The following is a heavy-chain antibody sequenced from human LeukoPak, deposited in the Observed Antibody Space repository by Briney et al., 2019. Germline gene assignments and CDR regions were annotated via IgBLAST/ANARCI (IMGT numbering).Heavy chain of an antibody. CDR2: IYYSGST. CDR3: ARQSSYYYDSSGYYSGY. CDR1: GGSISSSSYY. D-gene: IGHD3-22*01. V-gene: IGHV4-39*01. Sequence: SETLSLTCTVSGGSISSSSYYWGWIRQPPGKGLEWIGSIYYSGSTYYNPSLKSRVTISVDTSKNQFSLKLSSVTAADTAVYYCARQSSYYYDSSGYYSGYWGQGTLVTVSS. J-gene: IGHJ4*02.